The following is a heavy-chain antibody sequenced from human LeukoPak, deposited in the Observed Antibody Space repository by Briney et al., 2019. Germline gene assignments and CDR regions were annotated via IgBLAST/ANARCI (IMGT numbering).Heavy chain of an antibody. D-gene: IGHD2-2*01. CDR3: AKDMKSFSSDAFDM. J-gene: IGHJ3*02. V-gene: IGHV3-23*01. CDR2: LSASGEST. Sequence: GSLRLSCAASGFTFSDYAMSWVRQAPGKGLEWVSGLSASGESTYYADSVKGRFTISRDNSRNTLYVQMNSLRAEDTALYYCAKDMKSFSSDAFDMWGQGTMVTVST. CDR1: GFTFSDYA.